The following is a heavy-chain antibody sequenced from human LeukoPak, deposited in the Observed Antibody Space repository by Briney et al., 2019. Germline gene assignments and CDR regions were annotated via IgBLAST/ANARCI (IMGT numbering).Heavy chain of an antibody. CDR3: ARGYCSGGSCYSRRYYYYMDV. V-gene: IGHV4-34*01. CDR2: INHSGST. D-gene: IGHD2-15*01. Sequence: SETLSLTCAVYGGSFSGYYWSWIRQPPGKGLEWIGEINHSGSTNYNPSLKSRVTISVDTSKNQFSLKLSSVTAADTAVYYCARGYCSGGSCYSRRYYYYMDVWGKGTTVTVSS. J-gene: IGHJ6*03. CDR1: GGSFSGYY.